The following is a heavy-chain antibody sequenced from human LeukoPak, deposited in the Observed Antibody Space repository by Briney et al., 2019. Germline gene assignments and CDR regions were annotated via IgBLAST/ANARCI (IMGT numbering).Heavy chain of an antibody. D-gene: IGHD6-13*01. J-gene: IGHJ4*02. Sequence: GGSLRLSCAASRFTFSSYWMSWVRQAPGKGLEWVANIKQDGSEKYYVDSVKGRFTISRDNAKNSLYLQMNSLRAEDTAVYYCARDWASSSWFQDWGQGTLVTVSS. CDR2: IKQDGSEK. CDR3: ARDWASSSWFQD. V-gene: IGHV3-7*01. CDR1: RFTFSSYW.